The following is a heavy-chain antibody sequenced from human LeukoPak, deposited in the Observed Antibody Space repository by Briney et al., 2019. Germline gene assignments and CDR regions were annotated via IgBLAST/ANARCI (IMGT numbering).Heavy chain of an antibody. J-gene: IGHJ5*02. D-gene: IGHD2-15*01. CDR3: AKAGEMVAAAYNWFDP. Sequence: GGSLRLSCAASGFTFSSYAMSWVRQAPGKGLEWVSAISGSGGSTYYADSVKGRFTISRDNSKNTLYLQMNSLRAEDTAVYYCAKAGEMVAAAYNWFDPWGQGTLVTVSS. CDR1: GFTFSSYA. CDR2: ISGSGGST. V-gene: IGHV3-23*01.